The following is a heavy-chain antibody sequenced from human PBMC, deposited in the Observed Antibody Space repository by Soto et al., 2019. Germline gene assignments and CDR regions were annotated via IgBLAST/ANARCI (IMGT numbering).Heavy chain of an antibody. D-gene: IGHD1-1*01. J-gene: IGHJ3*01. CDR1: GFTISGKKY. CDR3: ATWHEREHAYDV. CDR2: LYDLDGS. V-gene: IGHV3-53*01. Sequence: DVQLVESGGGLIQPGESLRLSCAAFGFTISGKKYVAWVRQAPGKGLEWVSALYDLDGSFYAASVKGRFTTSSDSSKTTVYLQMNDLRPDDTAVYYCATWHEREHAYDVGGQGTPVTVSS.